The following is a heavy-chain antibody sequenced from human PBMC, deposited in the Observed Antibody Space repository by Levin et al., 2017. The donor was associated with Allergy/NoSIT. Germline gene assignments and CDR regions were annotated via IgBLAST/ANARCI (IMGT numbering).Heavy chain of an antibody. J-gene: IGHJ4*02. V-gene: IGHV3-30-3*01. Sequence: PGGSLRLSCAASGFTFSSYAMHWVRQAPGKGLEWVAVISYDGSNKYYADSVKGRFTISRDNSKNTLYLQMNSLRAEDTAVYYCARDNGGRGVTYYFDYWGQGTLVTVSS. CDR1: GFTFSSYA. CDR2: ISYDGSNK. CDR3: ARDNGGRGVTYYFDY. D-gene: IGHD3-10*01.